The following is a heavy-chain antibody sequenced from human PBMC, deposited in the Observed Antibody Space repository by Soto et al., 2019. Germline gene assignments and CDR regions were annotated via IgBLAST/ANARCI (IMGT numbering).Heavy chain of an antibody. Sequence: GESLKISCKGSGYSFTSYWISWVRQMPGKGLEWMGRIDPSDSYTNYSPSFQGHVIISADKSISTAYLQWSSLKASDTAMYYCARQYGSGSYISHYYYGMDVWGQGTTVTVSS. CDR1: GYSFTSYW. V-gene: IGHV5-10-1*01. CDR3: ARQYGSGSYISHYYYGMDV. J-gene: IGHJ6*02. CDR2: IDPSDSYT. D-gene: IGHD3-10*01.